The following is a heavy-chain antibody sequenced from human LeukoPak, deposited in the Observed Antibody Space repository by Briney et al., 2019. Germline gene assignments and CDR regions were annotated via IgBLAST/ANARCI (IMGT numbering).Heavy chain of an antibody. V-gene: IGHV4-59*01. CDR1: GGSISSYY. D-gene: IGHD6-6*01. CDR3: ARGLSERTLRYSSSSEGLFDY. J-gene: IGHJ4*02. CDR2: IYYSGGT. Sequence: SETLSLTCTVSGGSISSYYWSWIRQPPGKGLEWIGYIYYSGGTNYNPSLKRRVTISVDTSKNQLSLKLSSVTAADTAVYYCARGLSERTLRYSSSSEGLFDYWGQGTLVTVSS.